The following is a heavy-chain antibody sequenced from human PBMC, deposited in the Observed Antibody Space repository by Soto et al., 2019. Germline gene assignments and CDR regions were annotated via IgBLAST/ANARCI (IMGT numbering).Heavy chain of an antibody. Sequence: QVQLQQWGAGLLKPSETLSLTCAVYGGSFSGYYWSWIRQPPGKGLEWMGEINHSGSTNYNPSLKSRVTISVDTSKNQFSLKLSSVTAADTAVYDCARGNRYSYGYRYWGQGTLVTVSS. J-gene: IGHJ4*02. D-gene: IGHD5-18*01. V-gene: IGHV4-34*01. CDR3: ARGNRYSYGYRY. CDR2: INHSGST. CDR1: GGSFSGYY.